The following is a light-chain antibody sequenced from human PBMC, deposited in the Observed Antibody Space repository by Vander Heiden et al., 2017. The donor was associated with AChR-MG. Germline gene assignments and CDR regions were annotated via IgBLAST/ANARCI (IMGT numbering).Light chain of an antibody. CDR1: QTINTF. CDR3: QQSDNFPRV. CDR2: GAS. J-gene: IGKJ1*01. V-gene: IGKV1-39*01. Sequence: DIQLTQSPPSLSASVGDRITITCRASQTINTFLNWFQQRPGRAPKLLIYGASSLQSGVPLRFSGNGSGTDFTLTISRLQPEDFATYYCQQSDNFPRVFGQGTKVEIK.